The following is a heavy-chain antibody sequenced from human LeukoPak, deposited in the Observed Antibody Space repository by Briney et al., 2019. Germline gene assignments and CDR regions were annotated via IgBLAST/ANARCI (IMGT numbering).Heavy chain of an antibody. CDR2: IWYDGSNK. Sequence: GRSLRLSCAASGFTFSSYGMHWVRQAPGKGLEWVAVIWYDGSNKYYADSVKGRFTISRDNSKNTLYLQMNSLRAEDTAVYYCARPIVGGYYFDYWGQGTLVTVSS. J-gene: IGHJ4*02. CDR1: GFTFSSYG. CDR3: ARPIVGGYYFDY. V-gene: IGHV3-33*01. D-gene: IGHD3-22*01.